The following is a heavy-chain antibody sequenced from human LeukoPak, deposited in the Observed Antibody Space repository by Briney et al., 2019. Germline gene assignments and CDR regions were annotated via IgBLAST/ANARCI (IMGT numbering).Heavy chain of an antibody. D-gene: IGHD2-8*02. J-gene: IGHJ4*02. CDR2: ISNDGTDK. V-gene: IGHV3-30*14. CDR1: GFTFRAYV. CDR3: ARDGGYTGGWTYGAGDF. Sequence: GGSLRLSCAASGFTFRAYVMHWVRQAPGKGLVCVAVISNDGTDKYYADSVKGRFSSSRDNSKNTLYLKMSSLRTEDTAVYYGARDGGYTGGWTYGAGDFWGQGALVTVSS.